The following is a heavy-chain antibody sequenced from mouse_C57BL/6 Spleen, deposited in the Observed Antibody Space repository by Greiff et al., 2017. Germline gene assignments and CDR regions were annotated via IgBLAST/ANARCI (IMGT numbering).Heavy chain of an antibody. CDR1: GFTFSSYA. J-gene: IGHJ1*03. Sequence: EVKLMESGGGLVKPGGSLKLSCAASGFTFSSYAMSWVRQTPEKRLEWVATISDGGSYTYYPDNVKGRFTISRDNAKNNLYLQMSRLKSEDTAMYYCARGITTAYWYFDVWGTRTTVTVSS. V-gene: IGHV5-4*03. CDR3: ARGITTAYWYFDV. D-gene: IGHD1-1*01. CDR2: ISDGGSYT.